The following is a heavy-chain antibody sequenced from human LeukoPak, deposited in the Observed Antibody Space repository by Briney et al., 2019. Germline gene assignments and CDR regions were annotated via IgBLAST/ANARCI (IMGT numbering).Heavy chain of an antibody. J-gene: IGHJ4*02. CDR3: AKPPIIAARSLFDY. CDR1: GFTFSSYV. CDR2: ISGSVGST. V-gene: IGHV3-23*01. Sequence: GGSLRLSCAASGFTFSSYVMSWVRQAPGKGLEWVSGISGSVGSTCYADSVKGRFTTSRDNSKKTLYLQMTSLRAEDTAVYYCAKPPIIAARSLFDYWGQGTLVTVSS. D-gene: IGHD6-6*01.